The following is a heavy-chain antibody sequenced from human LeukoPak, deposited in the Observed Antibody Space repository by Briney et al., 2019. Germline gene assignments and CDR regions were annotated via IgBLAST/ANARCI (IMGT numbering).Heavy chain of an antibody. CDR3: ARSISMVRGAIRDAFDI. V-gene: IGHV1-18*01. D-gene: IGHD3-10*01. CDR1: GYTFTSYG. CDR2: ISAYNGNT. J-gene: IGHJ3*02. Sequence: GASVKVSCKASGYTFTSYGISWVRQAPGQGLEWMGWISAYNGNTNYAQKLQGRVTMTTDTSTSTAYMELRSLRSDDTAVYYCARSISMVRGAIRDAFDIWGQGTMVTVSS.